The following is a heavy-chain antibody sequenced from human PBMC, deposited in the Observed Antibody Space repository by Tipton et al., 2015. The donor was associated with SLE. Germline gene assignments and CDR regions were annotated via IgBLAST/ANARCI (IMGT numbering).Heavy chain of an antibody. Sequence: QLVQSGAEVKKPGASVKVSCKASGYTFTSYDINWVRQASGQGLEWMGCLNPSSDNTGYAQKFQGRVTITRNTSISTAYMELSSLTSEDTAVYYCARGGLYYDFWRGYPFPFDYWGQGTLVTVSS. CDR1: GYTFTSYD. D-gene: IGHD3-3*01. J-gene: IGHJ4*02. CDR2: LNPSSDNT. CDR3: ARGGLYYDFWRGYPFPFDY. V-gene: IGHV1-8*03.